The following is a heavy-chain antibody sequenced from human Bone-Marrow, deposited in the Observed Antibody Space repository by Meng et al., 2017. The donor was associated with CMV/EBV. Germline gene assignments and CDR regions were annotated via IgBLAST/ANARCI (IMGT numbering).Heavy chain of an antibody. CDR1: GGAISTYY. V-gene: IGHV4-59*01. D-gene: IGHD6-25*01. CDR3: TRDTGTAAAPDY. J-gene: IGHJ4*02. CDR2: IYHTGST. Sequence: SETLSLTCTVSGGAISTYYWSWIRQPPGKGLEWIGYIYHTGSTNYNPPLKSRVTISVDTSKNQFSLNLSSVTAADTAVYYCTRDTGTAAAPDYWGPGTLVTVSS.